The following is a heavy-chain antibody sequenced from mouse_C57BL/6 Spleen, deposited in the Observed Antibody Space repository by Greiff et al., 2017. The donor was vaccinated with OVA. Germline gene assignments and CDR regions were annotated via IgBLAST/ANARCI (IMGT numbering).Heavy chain of an antibody. CDR3: ARPSPYDGYFYYAMDY. CDR2: IYPGSGST. Sequence: QVQLKQPGAELVKPGASVKMSCKASGYTFTSYWITWVKQRPGQGLEWIGDIYPGSGSTNYNEKFKSKATLTVDTSSSTAYMQLSSLTSEDSAVYYCARPSPYDGYFYYAMDYWGQGTSVTVSS. J-gene: IGHJ4*01. CDR1: GYTFTSYW. V-gene: IGHV1-55*01. D-gene: IGHD2-3*01.